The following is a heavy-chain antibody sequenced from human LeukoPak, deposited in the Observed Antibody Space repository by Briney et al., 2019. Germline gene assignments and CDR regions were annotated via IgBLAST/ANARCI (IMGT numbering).Heavy chain of an antibody. D-gene: IGHD4-23*01. V-gene: IGHV3-7*03. Sequence: GGSLRLSCAASGFTFSAYWMSCVRQAPGKGLEWVANIKQDGSDKYYVDSVKGRFTISRDNAKNSLYLQMNSLRAEDTAVYYCARKTVVGSYFGYWGQGTPVTVSS. J-gene: IGHJ4*02. CDR3: ARKTVVGSYFGY. CDR1: GFTFSAYW. CDR2: IKQDGSDK.